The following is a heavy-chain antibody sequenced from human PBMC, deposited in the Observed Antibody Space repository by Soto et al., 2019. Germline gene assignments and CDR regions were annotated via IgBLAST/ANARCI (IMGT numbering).Heavy chain of an antibody. D-gene: IGHD1-26*01. V-gene: IGHV4-30-4*01. CDR1: SGSISSADYY. CDR3: APGGSSNGSDP. Sequence: VQLQESGPGLVKPSQTLSLTCTVSSGSISSADYYWSWIRQPPGKGLEWIGYIYYTGSAYYNPPSQSQVTVTADASQNQLSRKLTAATGADTTVYDCAPGGSSNGSDPWCPGTLVTVSS. CDR2: IYYTGSA. J-gene: IGHJ5*02.